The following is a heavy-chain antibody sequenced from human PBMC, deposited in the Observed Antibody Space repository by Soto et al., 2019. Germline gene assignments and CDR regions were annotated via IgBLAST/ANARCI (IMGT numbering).Heavy chain of an antibody. J-gene: IGHJ4*02. V-gene: IGHV1-3*01. CDR1: GYNFTSYA. CDR2: INAGNGNT. D-gene: IGHD5-18*01. Sequence: QVQLVQSGAEVKKPGASVKVSCKASGYNFTSYARPWGRQAPGQRLEWMGWINAGNGNTKYSQKFQGRVTITRDKSASTAYMELSSLRSEDTAVYYCARGLNGYLYYFDYWGQGTLVTVSS. CDR3: ARGLNGYLYYFDY.